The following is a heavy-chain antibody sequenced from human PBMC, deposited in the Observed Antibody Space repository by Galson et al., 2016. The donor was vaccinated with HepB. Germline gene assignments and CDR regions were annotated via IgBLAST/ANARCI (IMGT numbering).Heavy chain of an antibody. CDR2: IYHSGST. J-gene: IGHJ5*02. V-gene: IGHV4-4*02. CDR1: GDSISSSNW. D-gene: IGHD6-13*01. Sequence: SETLSLTCAVSGDSISSSNWWSWVRQPPGKGLEWIGDIYHSGSTNYNPSLKSRVTISVDKSKNQFSLKLNSVTAADTAVYYCARDPAAAAGPYSWFDPWGQGTLVTVSS. CDR3: ARDPAAAAGPYSWFDP.